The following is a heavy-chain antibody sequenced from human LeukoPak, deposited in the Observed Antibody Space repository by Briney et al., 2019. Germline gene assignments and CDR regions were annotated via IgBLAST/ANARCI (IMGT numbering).Heavy chain of an antibody. CDR2: VDPEDGET. D-gene: IGHD6-13*01. V-gene: IGHV1-69-2*01. Sequence: APVKISCKVSGYTFTDYYMHWVQQAPGKGLEWMGLVDPEDGETIYAEKFQGRVTITADTSTDTAYMELSSLRSEDTAVYYCATGHGVVVIAAAGTEVDYWGQGTLVTVSS. CDR3: ATGHGVVVIAAAGTEVDY. J-gene: IGHJ4*02. CDR1: GYTFTDYY.